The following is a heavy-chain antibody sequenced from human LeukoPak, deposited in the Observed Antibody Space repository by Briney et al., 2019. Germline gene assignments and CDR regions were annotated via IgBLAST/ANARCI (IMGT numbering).Heavy chain of an antibody. J-gene: IGHJ4*02. CDR1: GYSFTSYW. CDR3: ARVPGRFDY. Sequence: PGESLKISCQGSGYSFTSYWIAWVRQMPGKGLEWMGSIFPSDSDTRYSPSFQGQVTISADKSISTAYLLWSSLKASDTAMYYCARVPGRFDYWGQGTPVTVSS. CDR2: IFPSDSDT. V-gene: IGHV5-51*01.